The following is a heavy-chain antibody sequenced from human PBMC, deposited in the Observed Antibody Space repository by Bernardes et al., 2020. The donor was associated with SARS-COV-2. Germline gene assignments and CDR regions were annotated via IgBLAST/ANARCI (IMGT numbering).Heavy chain of an antibody. CDR2: VFPILGIG. CDR1: GGTFSTYA. J-gene: IGHJ3*02. Sequence: SVKVSCKASGGTFSTYAISWVRQAPGQGLEWMGRVFPILGIGNYAQKFQGRVTITADKSTSTAYMELRSLRSEDTAAYYCAIQGGDSLEAFDIWGQGTMVTVSS. CDR3: AIQGGDSLEAFDI. D-gene: IGHD2-21*02. V-gene: IGHV1-69*04.